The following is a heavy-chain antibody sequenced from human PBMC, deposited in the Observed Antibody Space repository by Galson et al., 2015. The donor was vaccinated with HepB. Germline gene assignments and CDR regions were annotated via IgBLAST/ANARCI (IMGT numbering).Heavy chain of an antibody. CDR3: ARDRGPRMFGVATPRMDV. V-gene: IGHV3-48*02. CDR1: GFTLSAYS. J-gene: IGHJ6*02. Sequence: SLRLSCAASGFTLSAYSMNWLRQAPGKGLEWVSYIGSTGTTIYYGASVKGRFTLSRDNAQNSLYLQMNSLRDDDAAVYYCARDRGPRMFGVATPRMDVGGQGTAVIVS. CDR2: IGSTGTTI. D-gene: IGHD3-3*01.